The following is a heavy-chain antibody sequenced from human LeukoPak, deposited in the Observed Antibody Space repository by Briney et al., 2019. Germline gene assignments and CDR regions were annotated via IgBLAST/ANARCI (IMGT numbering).Heavy chain of an antibody. CDR2: ISAYNGKT. D-gene: IGHD2-2*01. V-gene: IGHV1-18*01. Sequence: GAPVKVSCKVSGYTFTSNGISWVRLAPGQGLEWMGWISAYNGKTNYAQKPQGRVTMTTDTSTSTAYMELRSLRSDDTAVYYCAREIDCSSTSCYLGNWFDPWGQGTLVTVSS. CDR1: GYTFTSNG. CDR3: AREIDCSSTSCYLGNWFDP. J-gene: IGHJ5*02.